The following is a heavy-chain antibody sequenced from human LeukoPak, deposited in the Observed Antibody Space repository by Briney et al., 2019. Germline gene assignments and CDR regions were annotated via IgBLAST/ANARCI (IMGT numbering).Heavy chain of an antibody. CDR3: AAGPTYGDYDY. D-gene: IGHD4-17*01. V-gene: IGHV1-58*01. J-gene: IGHJ4*02. Sequence: EASVTVSCKASGFTFTSSAVQWVRQARGQRLEWTGWIVVGSGNTNYAQKFQERVTITRDMSTSTAYMELSSLRSEDTAVYYCAAGPTYGDYDYWGQGTLVTVSS. CDR2: IVVGSGNT. CDR1: GFTFTSSA.